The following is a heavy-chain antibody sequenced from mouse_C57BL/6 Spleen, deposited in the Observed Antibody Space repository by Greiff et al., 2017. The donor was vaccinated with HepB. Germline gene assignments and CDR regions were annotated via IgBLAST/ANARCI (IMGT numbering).Heavy chain of an antibody. CDR3: ATSYGSSRWYFDV. J-gene: IGHJ1*03. Sequence: QVQLQQSGPGLVQPSQSLSITCTVSGFSLTSYGVHWVRQSPGKGLEWLGVIWRGGSTDYNAAFMSRLSLTKDNSKSQVFFKMNSLQADDTAIYYCATSYGSSRWYFDVWGTGTTVTVSS. D-gene: IGHD1-1*01. CDR1: GFSLTSYG. CDR2: IWRGGST. V-gene: IGHV2-5*01.